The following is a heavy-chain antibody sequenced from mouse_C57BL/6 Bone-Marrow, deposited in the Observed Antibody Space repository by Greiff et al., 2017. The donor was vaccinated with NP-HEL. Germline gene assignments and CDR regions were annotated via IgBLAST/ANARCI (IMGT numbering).Heavy chain of an antibody. V-gene: IGHV1-47*01. CDR1: GYTFTTYP. J-gene: IGHJ3*01. D-gene: IGHD1-1*01. CDR3: ARLGYGSSYWFAY. CDR2: FHPYNDDT. Sequence: QVQLQQSGAELVKPGASVKMSCKASGYTFTTYPIEWMKQNHGKSLEWIGNFHPYNDDTKYNEKFKGKATLTVEKSSSTVYLELSRLTLDDSAVYDCARLGYGSSYWFAYWGQGTLVTVSA.